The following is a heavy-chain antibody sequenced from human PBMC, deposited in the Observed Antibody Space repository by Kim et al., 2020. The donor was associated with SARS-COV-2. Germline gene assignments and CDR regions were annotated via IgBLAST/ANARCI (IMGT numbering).Heavy chain of an antibody. CDR2: GIT. V-gene: IGHV4-61*07. D-gene: IGHD1-26*01. Sequence: GITNYNSTLMSRVTISVDTSKHQFSLKLSSVTAEDTAVYYCARLGSALDYWGQGTQVTVSS. J-gene: IGHJ4*02. CDR3: ARLGSALDY.